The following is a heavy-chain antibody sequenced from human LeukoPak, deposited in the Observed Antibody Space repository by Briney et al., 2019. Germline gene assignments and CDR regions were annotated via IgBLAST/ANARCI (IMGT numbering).Heavy chain of an antibody. CDR3: LYQEPDY. D-gene: IGHD2-2*02. V-gene: IGHV1-2*02. J-gene: IGHJ4*02. CDR2: INPKSGGT. Sequence: ASVKVSCKASGYTFTDYYIHWVRQAPGRGLEWMGWINPKSGGTNYAQKFQGRVTMTRDTSISTACMELSRLRSDDTAVYYCLYQEPDYWGQGTLVTVSS. CDR1: GYTFTDYY.